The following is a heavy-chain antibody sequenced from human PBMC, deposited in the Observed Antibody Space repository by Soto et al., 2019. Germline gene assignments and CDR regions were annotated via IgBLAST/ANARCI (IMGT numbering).Heavy chain of an antibody. CDR1: GGSLNNYV. CDR3: ARYWNAGTLYGAFDI. CDR2: TIPNYEAA. Sequence: QVQLVQSGAEVRKPGSSVQVSCEAYGGSLNNYVISWRRQAPGEGLGRMGGTIPNYEAANYAQKFRGRLTITAEKATNRAYRELTSLRPEDTASYSGARYWNAGTLYGAFDIWGQGKTVIVS. J-gene: IGHJ3*02. D-gene: IGHD4-17*01. V-gene: IGHV1-69*06.